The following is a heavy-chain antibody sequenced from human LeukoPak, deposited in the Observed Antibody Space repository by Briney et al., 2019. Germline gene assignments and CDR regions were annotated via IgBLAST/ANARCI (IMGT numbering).Heavy chain of an antibody. CDR2: IVVGSGNT. J-gene: IGHJ6*02. CDR3: ARDIVVVVAATLYYYYYGMDV. V-gene: IGHV1-58*01. D-gene: IGHD2-15*01. Sequence: SVKVSCKASGFTFTSSAVQWVRQARGQGLEWIGWIVVGSGNTNYAQRFQERVTITRDMSTSTAYMELSSLRSEDTAVYYCARDIVVVVAATLYYYYYGMDVWGQGTTVTVSS. CDR1: GFTFTSSA.